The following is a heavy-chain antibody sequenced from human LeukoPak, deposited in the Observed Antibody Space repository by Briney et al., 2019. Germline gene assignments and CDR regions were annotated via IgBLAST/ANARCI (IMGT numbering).Heavy chain of an antibody. V-gene: IGHV4-59*08. D-gene: IGHD1-7*01. Sequence: SETLSLTCTVSGGSISSYYWSWIRQPPGKGLEWIGYIYYSGSTNYNPSLKSRVTISVDTSKNQFSLKLSSVTAADTAVYYCARHWNYFYFDYWGQGTLVTVSS. CDR2: IYYSGST. J-gene: IGHJ4*02. CDR1: GGSISSYY. CDR3: ARHWNYFYFDY.